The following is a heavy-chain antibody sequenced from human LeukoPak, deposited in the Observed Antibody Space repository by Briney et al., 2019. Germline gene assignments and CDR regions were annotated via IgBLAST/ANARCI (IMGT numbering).Heavy chain of an antibody. V-gene: IGHV3-30*02. D-gene: IGHD5-18*01. CDR2: TRYDGSNK. J-gene: IGHJ4*02. Sequence: GGALRLSCTASGFSFSIYAMNWVRQAPGKGLEGVAFTRYDGSNKYYTDSVKGRFTISRDNSKNTLYLQMNSLRAEDTAVYYCAKSHGYSYGLDYWGQGTLVTVSS. CDR3: AKSHGYSYGLDY. CDR1: GFSFSIYA.